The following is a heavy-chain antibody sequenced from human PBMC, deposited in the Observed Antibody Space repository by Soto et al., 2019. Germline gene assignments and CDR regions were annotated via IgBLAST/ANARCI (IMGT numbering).Heavy chain of an antibody. Sequence: GGSLRLSCAASGLTFSNYAMTWVRQAPGKGLDWVSVISGSGGSTYYADSVKGRFTISRDSVRNTLYLQMNSLRVEDTAVYFCAKAPTGYHPYYFDYWGQGTLVTVSS. J-gene: IGHJ4*02. CDR2: ISGSGGST. D-gene: IGHD3-9*01. CDR1: GLTFSNYA. CDR3: AKAPTGYHPYYFDY. V-gene: IGHV3-23*01.